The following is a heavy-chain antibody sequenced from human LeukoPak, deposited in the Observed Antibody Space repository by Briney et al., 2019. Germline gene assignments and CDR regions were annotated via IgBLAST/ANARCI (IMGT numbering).Heavy chain of an antibody. J-gene: IGHJ4*02. V-gene: IGHV3-23*01. D-gene: IGHD3-22*01. Sequence: GASLRLSCAASGFTFSSYAMSWVRQAPGEGLEWVSAISGSGGSTYYADSVKGRFTISRDNSKNTLYLQMNSLRAEDTAVYYCAKAATYYYDSSGYSEVVYWGQGTLVTVSS. CDR1: GFTFSSYA. CDR3: AKAATYYYDSSGYSEVVY. CDR2: ISGSGGST.